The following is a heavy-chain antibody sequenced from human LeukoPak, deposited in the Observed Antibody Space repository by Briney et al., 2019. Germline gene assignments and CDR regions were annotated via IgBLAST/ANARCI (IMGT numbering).Heavy chain of an antibody. CDR2: ISYDGSNK. Sequence: GRSLRLSCAASGFTFSSYAMHWVRQAPGKGLEWVAVISYDGSNKYYADSVKGRFTISRDNSKNTLYLQMNSLRAEDTAVYYSARGGSYPYYFDYWGQGTLVTVSS. V-gene: IGHV3-30*04. CDR3: ARGGSYPYYFDY. J-gene: IGHJ4*02. D-gene: IGHD1-26*01. CDR1: GFTFSSYA.